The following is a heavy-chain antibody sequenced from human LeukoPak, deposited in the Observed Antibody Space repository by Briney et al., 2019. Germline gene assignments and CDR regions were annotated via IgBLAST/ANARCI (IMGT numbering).Heavy chain of an antibody. CDR1: GYTFTSYD. V-gene: IGHV1-8*03. CDR2: MNPNSGNT. J-gene: IGHJ4*02. Sequence: ASVTVSRKASGYTFTSYDINWVRQATAQGLEWMGWMNPNSGNTGYAQKFQGRVTITRNTSISTAYMELGSLRSEDTAVYYCARAAHGDYELDYWGQGTLVTVS. CDR3: ARAAHGDYELDY. D-gene: IGHD4-17*01.